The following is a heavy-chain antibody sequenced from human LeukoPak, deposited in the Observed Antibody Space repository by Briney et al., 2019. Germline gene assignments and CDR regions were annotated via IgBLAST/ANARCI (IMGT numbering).Heavy chain of an antibody. D-gene: IGHD4-23*01. J-gene: IGHJ6*02. CDR2: MNPNSGNT. CDR1: GYTFTSYD. Sequence: ASVKVSCKASGYTFTSYDINWVRQATGQGLEWMGWMNPNSGNTGYAQKFQGRVTITADKSTSTAYMELSSLRSEDTAVYYCARYSTVVTSYYYGMDVWGQGTTVTVSS. CDR3: ARYSTVVTSYYYGMDV. V-gene: IGHV1-8*03.